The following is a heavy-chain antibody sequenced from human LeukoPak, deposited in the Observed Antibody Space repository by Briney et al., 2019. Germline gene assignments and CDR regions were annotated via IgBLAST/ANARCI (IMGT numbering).Heavy chain of an antibody. CDR3: ARALSSGYYYVDY. V-gene: IGHV4-34*01. CDR1: GGSFSGYY. J-gene: IGHJ4*02. CDR2: INHSGST. D-gene: IGHD3-22*01. Sequence: TPSETLSLTCAVYGGSFSGYYWSWIRQPPGKGLEWIGEINHSGSTNYNPSLKSRVTISVDTSKNQFSLKLSSVTAADTAVYYCARALSSGYYYVDYWGRGTLVTVSS.